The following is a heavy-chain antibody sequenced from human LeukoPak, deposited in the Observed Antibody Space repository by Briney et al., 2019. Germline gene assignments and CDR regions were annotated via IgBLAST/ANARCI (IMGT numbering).Heavy chain of an antibody. J-gene: IGHJ4*02. CDR3: TTVYSDSGGFYFNYCDY. CDR1: GFTVSNAW. V-gene: IGHV3-15*01. Sequence: GGSLRLSCAASGFTVSNAWMSWVRQAPGKGLEWVGRIKSKTDGETTDYAAPVKGRFTIPRDDSKNTLYLQMNSLKTEDTAVYYCTTVYSDSGGFYFNYCDYWGQGTLVTVST. CDR2: IKSKTDGETT. D-gene: IGHD3-22*01.